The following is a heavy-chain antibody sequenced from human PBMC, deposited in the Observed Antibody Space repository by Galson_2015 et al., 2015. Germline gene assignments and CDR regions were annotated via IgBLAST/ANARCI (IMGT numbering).Heavy chain of an antibody. CDR2: ISSTGTDT. Sequence: SLRLSCAASGFSLSDYYMSWIRQAPGKGLEWISFISSTGTDTNYADSVKGRFTISTDNARNSLYLQMNSLRAEDTAVYYCARSPIFYDLLTGFDLCYFDFWGQGTLVTVSS. V-gene: IGHV3-11*06. D-gene: IGHD3-9*01. CDR3: ARSPIFYDLLTGFDLCYFDF. CDR1: GFSLSDYY. J-gene: IGHJ4*02.